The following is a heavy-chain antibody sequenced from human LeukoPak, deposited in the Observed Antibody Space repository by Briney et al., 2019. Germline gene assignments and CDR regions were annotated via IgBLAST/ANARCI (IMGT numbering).Heavy chain of an antibody. Sequence: SETLSLTCTVSGGSISSYYWSWIRQPPGKGLEWIGYNSYSGNTNYNPSLKSRVTISVDTSKNHFSLNLSSVTVADTAVYYCARVGSGSFDYWGQGTLVTVSS. V-gene: IGHV4-59*01. J-gene: IGHJ4*02. CDR2: NSYSGNT. CDR3: ARVGSGSFDY. CDR1: GGSISSYY. D-gene: IGHD1-26*01.